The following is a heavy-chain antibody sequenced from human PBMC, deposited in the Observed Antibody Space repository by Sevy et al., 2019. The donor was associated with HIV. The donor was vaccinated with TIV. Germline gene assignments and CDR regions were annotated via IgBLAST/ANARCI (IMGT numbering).Heavy chain of an antibody. CDR3: ARDSGNSGDACDI. Sequence: EGSLRLSCAASGFTFSSYAMHWVRQAPGKGLEWVAVISYDGSNKYYADSVKGRFTISRDNSKNTLYLQMNSLRAEDTAVYYCARDSGNSGDACDIWGQGTMVTVSS. CDR1: GFTFSSYA. J-gene: IGHJ3*02. V-gene: IGHV3-30-3*01. CDR2: ISYDGSNK. D-gene: IGHD2-15*01.